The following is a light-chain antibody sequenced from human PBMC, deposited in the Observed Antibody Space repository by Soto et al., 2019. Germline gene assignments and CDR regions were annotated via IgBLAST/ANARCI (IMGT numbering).Light chain of an antibody. CDR1: QTISSSF. J-gene: IGKJ2*01. CDR3: HQYGNSPLYT. V-gene: IGKV3-20*01. CDR2: DAS. Sequence: EIVLTQSPGTLSLSPGERATLSCRASQTISSSFLAWYQQKPGQAPRLLIYDASRRATGIPDRFSGSVAGTDFTLTISRLEREDFALYYGHQYGNSPLYTFGQGTKVEIK.